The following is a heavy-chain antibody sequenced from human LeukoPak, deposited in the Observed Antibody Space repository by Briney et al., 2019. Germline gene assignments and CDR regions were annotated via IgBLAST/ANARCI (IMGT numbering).Heavy chain of an antibody. CDR1: GGSISSGDYY. D-gene: IGHD3-22*01. CDR2: IYYSGST. V-gene: IGHV4-30-4*08. Sequence: SETLSLTCTVSGGSISSGDYYWSWMRQPPGKGLEWIGYIYYSGSTYYNPSLKSRVTISVDTSKNQFSLKLSSVTAADTAVYYCAIDCGDSSGCPFAYWGQGTLVTVSS. CDR3: AIDCGDSSGCPFAY. J-gene: IGHJ4*02.